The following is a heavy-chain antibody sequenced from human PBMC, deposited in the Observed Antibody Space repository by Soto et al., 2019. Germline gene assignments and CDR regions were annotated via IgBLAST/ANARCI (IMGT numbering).Heavy chain of an antibody. J-gene: IGHJ4*02. CDR1: GGSISSSSYY. V-gene: IGHV4-39*01. Sequence: PSETLSLTCTVSGGSISSSSYYWGWIRQPPGKGLEWIGSIYYSGSTYYNPSLKSRVTISVDTSKNQFSLKLSSVTAADTAVYYCAMTRIQLWSLDSGTYFDYWGQGTLVTVSS. D-gene: IGHD5-18*01. CDR3: AMTRIQLWSLDSGTYFDY. CDR2: IYYSGST.